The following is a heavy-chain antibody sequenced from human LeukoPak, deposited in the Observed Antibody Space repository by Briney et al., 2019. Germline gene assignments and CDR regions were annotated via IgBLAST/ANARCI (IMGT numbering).Heavy chain of an antibody. V-gene: IGHV3-21*04. CDR2: ISSSSSYI. J-gene: IGHJ4*02. Sequence: PGGSLRLSCAASGFTFSSYSMTWVRQAPGKGLEWVSSISSSSSYIYYADSVKGRFTISRDNAKNSLYLQMNSLRAEDTAVYYCAREKEDYFDYWGQGTLVTVSS. CDR1: GFTFSSYS. CDR3: AREKEDYFDY.